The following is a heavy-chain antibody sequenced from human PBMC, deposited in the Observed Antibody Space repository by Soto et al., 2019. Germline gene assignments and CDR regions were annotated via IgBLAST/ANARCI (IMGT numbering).Heavy chain of an antibody. J-gene: IGHJ3*02. D-gene: IGHD6-13*01. Sequence: QITLKESGPTLVKPTQTLTLTCTFSGFSLSTSGVGVGWIRQPPGKALEGLALIYWDDDKRYSPSLNSSLTITKDTSKSQVVLTMTNMDPVDTATYYCAHIDSSPSGHDAFDIWGQGTMVTVSS. V-gene: IGHV2-5*02. CDR3: AHIDSSPSGHDAFDI. CDR2: IYWDDDK. CDR1: GFSLSTSGVG.